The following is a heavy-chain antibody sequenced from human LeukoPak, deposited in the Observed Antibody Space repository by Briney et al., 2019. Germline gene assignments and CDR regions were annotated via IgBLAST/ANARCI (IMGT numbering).Heavy chain of an antibody. CDR3: ARDPYFDY. Sequence: GGSLRLSCAASGFTFSSYWMSWVRQAPGKGLEWVSSIISTSLDIDYADSVKGRFTISRDNTEKSLFLQMSSLRVEDTAVYYCARDPYFDYWGQGTLVTVSS. J-gene: IGHJ4*02. V-gene: IGHV3-21*01. CDR1: GFTFSSYW. CDR2: IISTSLDI.